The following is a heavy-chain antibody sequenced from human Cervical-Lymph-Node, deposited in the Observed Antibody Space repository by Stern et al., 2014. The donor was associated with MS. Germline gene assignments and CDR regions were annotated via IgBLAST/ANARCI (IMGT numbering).Heavy chain of an antibody. Sequence: QVQLQESGPGLVKPSQTLSLTCTVSGGSISSGSYYWSWIRQPAGKGLEWIGRIYTSGSTNYNPSLKRRVTISVDPSKNQFPLKRSFVTAADTAVYYCARDCRLRYFDNYGMDVWGQGTTVTVSS. V-gene: IGHV4-61*02. CDR1: GGSISSGSYY. D-gene: IGHD3-9*01. CDR2: IYTSGST. J-gene: IGHJ6*02. CDR3: ARDCRLRYFDNYGMDV.